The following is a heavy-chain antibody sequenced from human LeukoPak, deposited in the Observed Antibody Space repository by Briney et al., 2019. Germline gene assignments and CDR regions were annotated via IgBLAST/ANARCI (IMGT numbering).Heavy chain of an antibody. V-gene: IGHV3-7*01. Sequence: EGSLRLSCAASGFTFSSYWMSWVRQAPGKGLEWVANIKQDGSEKYYVDSVKGRFTISRDNAKNSLYLQMNSLRAEDTAVYYCARPSDYGGNSWFDPWGQGTLVTVSS. J-gene: IGHJ5*02. D-gene: IGHD4-23*01. CDR1: GFTFSSYW. CDR3: ARPSDYGGNSWFDP. CDR2: IKQDGSEK.